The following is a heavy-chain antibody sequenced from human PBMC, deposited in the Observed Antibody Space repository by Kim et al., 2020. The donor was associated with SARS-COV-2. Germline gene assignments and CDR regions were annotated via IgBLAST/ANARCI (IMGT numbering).Heavy chain of an antibody. CDR2: ISGGALNK. V-gene: IGHV3-23*01. CDR3: AKMVIMVGYNCFYYYAMDV. CDR1: GFTFDTYA. D-gene: IGHD2-21*01. Sequence: GGSLRLSCVASGFTFDTYAMSWVRQAPGKGLEWVSVISGGALNKFYADSVRGRFTISRDNSKDTLYLQMNCLRDEDTALYYCAKMVIMVGYNCFYYYAMDVWGQGTTVTVSS. J-gene: IGHJ6*02.